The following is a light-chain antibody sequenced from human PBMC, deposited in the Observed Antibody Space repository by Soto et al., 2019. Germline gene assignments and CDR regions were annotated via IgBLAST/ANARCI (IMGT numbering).Light chain of an antibody. Sequence: EIVLTQSPGTRSLSPGERATLSCRASQSISSNYFAWYQQKPGQAPRLLIYAASTRATGIPDRFSGSGSGTDFTLTISRLEPEDFAVYYCHQYDTSPWTFGRGTKVEIK. CDR2: AAS. CDR1: QSISSNY. V-gene: IGKV3-20*01. J-gene: IGKJ1*01. CDR3: HQYDTSPWT.